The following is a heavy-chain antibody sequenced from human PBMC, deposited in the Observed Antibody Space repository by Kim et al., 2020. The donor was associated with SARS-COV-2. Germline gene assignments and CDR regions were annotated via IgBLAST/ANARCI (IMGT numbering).Heavy chain of an antibody. CDR3: VRGQQWLIKN. CDR1: GFTFDDHA. V-gene: IGHV3-43*02. J-gene: IGHJ4*02. Sequence: GESLRLSCAASGFTFDDHAIQWVRQVPGKGLEWVSLISRDGGDIKYADSVKGRFTISRDNSKKSVYLQMNSLRSEDTALYYCVRGQQWLIKNWGQGTQVTVSS. D-gene: IGHD6-19*01. CDR2: ISRDGGDI.